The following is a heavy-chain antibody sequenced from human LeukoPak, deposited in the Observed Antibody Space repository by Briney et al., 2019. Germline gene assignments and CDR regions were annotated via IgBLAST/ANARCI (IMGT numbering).Heavy chain of an antibody. V-gene: IGHV3-23*01. D-gene: IGHD6-6*01. CDR3: ARSSYSSSSSV. CDR1: GFTFSSYA. J-gene: IGHJ3*01. Sequence: GGSLRLSCAASGFTFSSYAMSWVRQAPGKGLEWVSTISGSGSSIYYADSVKGRSTISRDNSKNILYLQMNSLRAEDTAVYYYARSSYSSSSSVWGQGTMVTVSS. CDR2: ISGSGSSI.